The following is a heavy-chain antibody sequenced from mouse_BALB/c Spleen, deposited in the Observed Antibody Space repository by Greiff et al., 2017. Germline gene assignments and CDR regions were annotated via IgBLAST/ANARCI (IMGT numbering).Heavy chain of an antibody. CDR1: GYTFTDYA. D-gene: IGHD2-4*01. CDR2: ISTYYGNT. J-gene: IGHJ3*01. CDR3: ARGIYYDDDVGAWFAY. Sequence: QVQLQQSGPELVRPGVSVKISCTGSGYTFTDYAMHWVKQSHAKSLEWIGVISTYYGNTNYNQKFKGKATMTVDKSSSTAYMELARLTSEDTAIYYCARGIYYDDDVGAWFAYWGQGTLVTVSA. V-gene: IGHV1-67*01.